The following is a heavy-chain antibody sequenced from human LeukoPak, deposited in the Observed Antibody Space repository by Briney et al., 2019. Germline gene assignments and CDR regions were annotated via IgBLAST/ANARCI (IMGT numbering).Heavy chain of an antibody. J-gene: IGHJ4*02. CDR1: GGTFSSYA. D-gene: IGHD3-10*01. V-gene: IGHV1-69*05. CDR3: AVTYSCGSGRRRMGFYFDY. Sequence: ASVKVSCKASGGTFSSYAISWVRYAPGQGLEWMGGIIPIFGTANYAQKFQGRVTITTDESTSTAYMELSSLRSEDTAVYYCAVTYSCGSGRRRMGFYFDYWGQGTLVTVSS. CDR2: IIPIFGTA.